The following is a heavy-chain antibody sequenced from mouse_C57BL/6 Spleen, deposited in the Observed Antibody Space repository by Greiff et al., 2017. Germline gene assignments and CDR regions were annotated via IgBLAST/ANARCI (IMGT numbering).Heavy chain of an antibody. CDR1: GYTFTSYW. J-gene: IGHJ4*01. CDR3: ARGGTYYGSSYDAMDY. CDR2: IDPSDSYT. Sequence: QVQLQQPGAELVKPGASVKLSCKASGYTFTSYWMQWVKQRPGQGLEWIGEIDPSDSYTNYNQKFKGKAPLTVDTSSSTAYMQLSSLTSEDSAVYYCARGGTYYGSSYDAMDYWGQGTSVTVSS. V-gene: IGHV1-50*01. D-gene: IGHD1-1*01.